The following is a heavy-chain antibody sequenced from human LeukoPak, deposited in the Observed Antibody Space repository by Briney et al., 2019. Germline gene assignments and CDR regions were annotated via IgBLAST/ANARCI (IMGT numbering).Heavy chain of an antibody. D-gene: IGHD5-12*01. CDR3: ARHSRSGYGDYESAFDI. CDR1: GXSISSSGYY. J-gene: IGHJ3*02. Sequence: PSETLSLTCIVSGXSISSSGYYWDWIRQPPGKGLEWIGNFYYTGSTYYNPSLKSRITISVDTSKNQFSLKLRSVTAADTAVYYCARHSRSGYGDYESAFDIWGQGTMVTVSS. CDR2: FYYTGST. V-gene: IGHV4-39*01.